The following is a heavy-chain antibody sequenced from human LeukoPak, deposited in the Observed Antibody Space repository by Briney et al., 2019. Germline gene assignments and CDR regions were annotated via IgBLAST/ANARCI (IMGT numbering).Heavy chain of an antibody. CDR3: ARFCSGGSCYSRFEPNWFDP. D-gene: IGHD2-15*01. CDR1: GYTFTGYY. Sequence: ASVKVSCKASGYTFTGYYMHWVRQAPGQGLEWMGWINPNSGGTNYAQKFQGRVTMTRDTSISTAYMELSRLRSDDTAVYYCARFCSGGSCYSRFEPNWFDPWGQGTLVTVSS. J-gene: IGHJ5*02. V-gene: IGHV1-2*02. CDR2: INPNSGGT.